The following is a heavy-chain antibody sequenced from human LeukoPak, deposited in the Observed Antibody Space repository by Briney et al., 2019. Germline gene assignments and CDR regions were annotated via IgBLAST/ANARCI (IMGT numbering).Heavy chain of an antibody. D-gene: IGHD2-15*01. CDR3: ARVRAARMHSSGMDG. J-gene: IGHJ6*01. CDR1: GFTFSSYS. CDR2: ISSSSSYI. V-gene: IGHV3-21*01. Sequence: GGSLTLSCAASGFTFSSYSMNWVRQAPGKGLEWVSSISSSSSYIYYADSVKGRFTISRVHAKNSLYLQLNSLRAEDTAVDGCARVRAARMHSSGMDGWGEATTVSVS.